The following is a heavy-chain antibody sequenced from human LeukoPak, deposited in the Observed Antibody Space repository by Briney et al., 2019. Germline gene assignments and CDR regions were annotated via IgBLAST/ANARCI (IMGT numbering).Heavy chain of an antibody. CDR2: IRYDGSNK. J-gene: IGHJ4*02. Sequence: GGSLRLSCAASGFTFSSYGMHWVRQAPGKGLEWVAFIRYDGSNKYYADSVKGRFTISRDNFKNTLYLQMNSLGAEDTAVYYCAKDKSYVDTAMVQPEDYWGQGTLVTVSS. D-gene: IGHD5-18*01. V-gene: IGHV3-30*02. CDR1: GFTFSSYG. CDR3: AKDKSYVDTAMVQPEDY.